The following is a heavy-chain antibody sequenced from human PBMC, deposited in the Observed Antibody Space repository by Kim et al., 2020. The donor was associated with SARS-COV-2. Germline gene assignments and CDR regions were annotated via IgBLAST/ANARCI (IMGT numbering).Heavy chain of an antibody. CDR3: ARAKGYCTISSCNNGMDV. V-gene: IGHV1-3*01. CDR1: GYTFTSYT. D-gene: IGHD2-2*02. CDR2: INAGNGNT. J-gene: IGHJ6*02. Sequence: ASVKVSCKASGYTFTSYTIHWVRHAPGQRLEWMGWINAGNGNTKYSQSFQGRVTITRDTSATTAYMDLSSLRSEDTAVYYCARAKGYCTISSCNNGMDVWGQGTTVTVSS.